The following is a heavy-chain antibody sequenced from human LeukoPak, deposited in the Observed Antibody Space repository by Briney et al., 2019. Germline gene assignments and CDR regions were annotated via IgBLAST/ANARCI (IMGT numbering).Heavy chain of an antibody. V-gene: IGHV3-23*01. Sequence: GGSLRLSCAASGFTFSSYSMNWVRQAPGKGLEWVSAISGSGGSTYYADSVKGRFTISRDNSKNTLYLQMNSLRAEDTAVYYCAKGIRGVAVAGFADYWGQGTLVTVSS. CDR3: AKGIRGVAVAGFADY. D-gene: IGHD6-19*01. CDR2: ISGSGGST. CDR1: GFTFSSYS. J-gene: IGHJ4*02.